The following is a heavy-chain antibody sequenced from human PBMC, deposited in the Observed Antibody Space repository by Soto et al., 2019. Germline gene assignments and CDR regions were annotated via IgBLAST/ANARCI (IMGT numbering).Heavy chain of an antibody. V-gene: IGHV4-39*01. CDR3: VRQGIGAQHGLVDV. J-gene: IGHJ6*02. Sequence: SETLSLTCAVSGGSTRHSSYFWGWIRQPPGKGLEWIASVYYSGTPYYNPSLKSRVTISIATSTNQLSLKLRSVTAADTAVYYCVRQGIGAQHGLVDVWGQGTTVT. D-gene: IGHD3-10*01. CDR1: GGSTRHSSYF. CDR2: VYYSGTP.